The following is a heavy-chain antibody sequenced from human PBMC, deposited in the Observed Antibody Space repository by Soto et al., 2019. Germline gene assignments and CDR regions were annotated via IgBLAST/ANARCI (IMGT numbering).Heavy chain of an antibody. CDR1: GYTFTSHY. V-gene: IGHV1-46*03. J-gene: IGHJ5*02. Sequence: GASVKVSCKASGYTFTSHYMPWVRQAPGQGLEWMGIINPSGGSTSYAQKFQGRVTMTRDTSTSTVYMELSSLRSEDTAVYYCARDPSITIFGVVIISAFGWFDPWG. D-gene: IGHD3-3*01. CDR2: INPSGGST. CDR3: ARDPSITIFGVVIISAFGWFDP.